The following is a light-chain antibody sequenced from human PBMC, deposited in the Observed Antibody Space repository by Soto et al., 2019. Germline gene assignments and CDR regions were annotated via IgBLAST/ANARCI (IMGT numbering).Light chain of an antibody. V-gene: IGLV1-51*02. Sequence: QSVLTQPPSVSAAPGQKVTISCSGSSSNIGDNYVSWYQQLPGTAPKLLIYENNKRPSVIPDRFSDSKSGTSATLGITGLQTGDEADYYCGSWDSSLSAGVFGGGTKLTVL. CDR2: ENN. CDR1: SSNIGDNY. J-gene: IGLJ2*01. CDR3: GSWDSSLSAGV.